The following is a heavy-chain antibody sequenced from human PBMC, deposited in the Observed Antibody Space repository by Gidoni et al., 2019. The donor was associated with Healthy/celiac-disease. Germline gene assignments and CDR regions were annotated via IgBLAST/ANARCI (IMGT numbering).Heavy chain of an antibody. J-gene: IGHJ6*02. CDR2: ISSNGGST. V-gene: IGHV3-64D*06. Sequence: EVQLVESGGGLVQPGGSLRLSCSASGFTFSTYAMHWVRQAPGKGLEYVSAISSNGGSTYYADSVKGRFTISRDNSKNTLYLQMSSLRAEDTAVYYCVKTVAGYDFWSGYYSPLYYYYGMDVWGQGTTVTVSS. CDR3: VKTVAGYDFWSGYYSPLYYYYGMDV. D-gene: IGHD3-3*01. CDR1: GFTFSTYA.